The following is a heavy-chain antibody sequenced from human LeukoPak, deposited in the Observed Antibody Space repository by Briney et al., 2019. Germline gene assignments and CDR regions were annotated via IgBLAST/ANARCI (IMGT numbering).Heavy chain of an antibody. J-gene: IGHJ5*02. V-gene: IGHV4-31*03. CDR3: ARQKQDIVVVPAAMYWSDP. Sequence: SETLSLTCTVSGGSISSGGYYWSWIRQHPGKGLEWIGYIYYSGSTYYNPSLKSRITISVDTSKNHFSLKLGSVTAADTAVYYCARQKQDIVVVPAAMYWSDPWGQETLVTVS. CDR1: GGSISSGGYY. D-gene: IGHD2-2*01. CDR2: IYYSGST.